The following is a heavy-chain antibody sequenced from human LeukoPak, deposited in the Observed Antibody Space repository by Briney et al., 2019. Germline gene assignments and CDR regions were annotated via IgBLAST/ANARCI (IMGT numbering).Heavy chain of an antibody. CDR2: SGST. V-gene: IGHV4-59*01. D-gene: IGHD3-22*01. Sequence: PSETLSLTCTVSGGSINNYYWSWIRQPPGKGLEWIGSGSTNYNPSLKSRITISVDTSKNQFSLRLSSVTAADTAIYYCARENPSGYYNRPIDYWGQGTLVTVSS. J-gene: IGHJ4*02. CDR1: GGSINNYY. CDR3: ARENPSGYYNRPIDY.